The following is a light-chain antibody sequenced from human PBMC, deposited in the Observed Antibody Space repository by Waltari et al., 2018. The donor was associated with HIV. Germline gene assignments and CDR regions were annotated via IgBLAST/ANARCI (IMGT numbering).Light chain of an antibody. J-gene: IGKJ4*01. CDR2: SAS. Sequence: DIQMTQSPSSLSASIGARFTITCRASQAVSDDLGWYQQTPGEAPRRLIYSASSVENGVPSRFSGSRAGEDFTLTITNLQPEDCATYYCLQHHSYPLTFGGGTKVEI. V-gene: IGKV1-17*02. CDR3: LQHHSYPLT. CDR1: QAVSDD.